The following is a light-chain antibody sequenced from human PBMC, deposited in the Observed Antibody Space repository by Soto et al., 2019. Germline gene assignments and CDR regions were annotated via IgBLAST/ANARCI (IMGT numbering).Light chain of an antibody. CDR2: EGS. CDR1: SSDVGNYNL. V-gene: IGLV2-23*01. Sequence: QSALTQPASVSGSPGQSITISCTGTSSDVGNYNLVSWYQHHLGKAPKVVIYEGSKRPSGVSHRFSGFKSGNTASLTISGLQAEDEADYHCCSYAGSNTYVFGTGTKLTVL. J-gene: IGLJ1*01. CDR3: CSYAGSNTYV.